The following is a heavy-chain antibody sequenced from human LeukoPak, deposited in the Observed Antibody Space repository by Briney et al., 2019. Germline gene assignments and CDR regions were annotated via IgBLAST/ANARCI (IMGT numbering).Heavy chain of an antibody. D-gene: IGHD3-9*01. J-gene: IGHJ4*02. V-gene: IGHV4-34*01. CDR3: ASTLLTGYYSVDY. Sequence: SETLSLTCAVYGGSFSGYYWSWIRQPPGKGLEWIGEINHSGSTNYNPSLKSRVTISVDTSKNQFSLKLSPVTAADTAVYYCASTLLTGYYSVDYWGQGTLVTVSS. CDR2: INHSGST. CDR1: GGSFSGYY.